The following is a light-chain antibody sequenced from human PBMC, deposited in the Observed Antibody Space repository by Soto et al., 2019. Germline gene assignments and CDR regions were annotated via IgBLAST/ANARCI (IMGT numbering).Light chain of an antibody. Sequence: EIVLTQSPATLSLSPGERATLSCRASQSVGSSLAWYQQRPGQAPRLLIYDASNRATGIPARFSGSGSGTDFTLTISSVEPEDFGVYYCQQRSNWPLTFGGGTKVEIK. J-gene: IGKJ4*01. CDR3: QQRSNWPLT. CDR1: QSVGSS. V-gene: IGKV3-11*01. CDR2: DAS.